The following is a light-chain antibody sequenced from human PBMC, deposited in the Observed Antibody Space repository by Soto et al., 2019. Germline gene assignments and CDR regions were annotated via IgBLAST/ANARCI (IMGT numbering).Light chain of an antibody. Sequence: EIVLTQSPGTLSLSPGERATLSCRASQSVSSSYLAWYQQKPGQAPRLLIYGASSRATGIPDMFSGSGSGTDFTLTISRLEPEDFAVYYCQQYGSSLYTFGLGTKLEIK. CDR1: QSVSSSY. CDR3: QQYGSSLYT. CDR2: GAS. V-gene: IGKV3-20*01. J-gene: IGKJ2*01.